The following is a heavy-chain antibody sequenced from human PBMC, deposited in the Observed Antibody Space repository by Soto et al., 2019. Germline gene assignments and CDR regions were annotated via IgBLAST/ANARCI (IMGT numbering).Heavy chain of an antibody. CDR3: ARNGDEITGMIDY. V-gene: IGHV3-30*19. CDR1: GFTFRSYG. CDR2: TSYDGSNK. J-gene: IGHJ4*02. D-gene: IGHD1-20*01. Sequence: TGGSLRLSCAASGFTFRSYGMHWVRQAPGKGLEWVAITSYDGSNKYYTDSVKGRFTISRDNSKNTLYLQMNILRAEDTAVYFCARNGDEITGMIDYWGQGTLVTVSS.